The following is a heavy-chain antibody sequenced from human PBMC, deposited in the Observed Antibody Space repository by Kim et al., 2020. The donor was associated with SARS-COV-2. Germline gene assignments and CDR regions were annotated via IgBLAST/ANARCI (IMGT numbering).Heavy chain of an antibody. Sequence: GGSLRLSCAASGFTFSSYSMNWVRQAPGKGLEWVSSISSSSSYIYYADSVKGRFTISRDNAKNSLYLQMNSLRAEDTAVYYCARGGSTYYDYVWGSYRWYYFDYWGQGTLVTVSS. V-gene: IGHV3-21*01. CDR2: ISSSSSYI. CDR1: GFTFSSYS. CDR3: ARGGSTYYDYVWGSYRWYYFDY. D-gene: IGHD3-16*02. J-gene: IGHJ4*02.